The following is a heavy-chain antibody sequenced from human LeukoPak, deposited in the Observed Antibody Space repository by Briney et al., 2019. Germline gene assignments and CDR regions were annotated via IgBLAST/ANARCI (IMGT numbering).Heavy chain of an antibody. V-gene: IGHV3-23*01. D-gene: IGHD4/OR15-4a*01. CDR2: ISGSGGST. CDR1: GFTFSSYA. J-gene: IGHJ5*02. CDR3: ARLFDYDASWFDP. Sequence: GGSLRLSCAASGFTFSSYAMSWVRQAPGKGLEWVSAISGSGGSTYYADSVKGRFTISRDNAKNSLYLQMNSLRAEDTAVYYCARLFDYDASWFDPWGQGTLVTVSS.